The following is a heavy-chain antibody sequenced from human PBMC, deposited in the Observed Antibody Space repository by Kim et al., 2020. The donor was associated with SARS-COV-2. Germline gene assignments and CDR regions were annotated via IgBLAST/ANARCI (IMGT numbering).Heavy chain of an antibody. CDR2: IYYSGST. D-gene: IGHD4-17*01. V-gene: IGHV4-59*01. Sequence: SETLSLTCTVSGGSISSYYWSWIRQPPGKGLEWIGYIYYSGSTNYNPSLKSRVTISVDTSKNQFSLKLSSVTAADTAVYYCARDDGDIDPWGQGTLVTVSS. CDR1: GGSISSYY. J-gene: IGHJ5*02. CDR3: ARDDGDIDP.